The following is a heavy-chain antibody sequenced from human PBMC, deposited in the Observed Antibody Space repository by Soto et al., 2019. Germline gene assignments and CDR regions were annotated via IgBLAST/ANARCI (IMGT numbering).Heavy chain of an antibody. D-gene: IGHD1-26*01. J-gene: IGHJ5*02. CDR1: GGSISSSNW. V-gene: IGHV4-4*02. CDR2: IYHRGSP. Sequence: QVQLQESGPGLVKPSGTLSLTCAVSGGSISSSNWWSWVRQPPGKGLEWIGEIYHRGSPNYNPSLKSRVTLAVDKSQNQFSLKLSSVTAADTAVYYCAGGWGGATWGWFDPWGQGALVTVSS. CDR3: AGGWGGATWGWFDP.